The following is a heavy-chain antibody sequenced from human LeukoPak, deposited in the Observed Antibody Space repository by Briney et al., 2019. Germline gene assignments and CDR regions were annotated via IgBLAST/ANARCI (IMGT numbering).Heavy chain of an antibody. CDR2: IIPILGIA. CDR3: ARGEWLVTGFDY. CDR1: GGTFSSYA. J-gene: IGHJ4*02. D-gene: IGHD6-19*01. Sequence: ASVKVSCKASGGTFSSYAISWVRQAPGQGLEWMGRIIPILGIANYAQKLQGRVTMTTDTSTSTAYMELRSLRSDDTAVYYCARGEWLVTGFDYWGQGTLVTVSS. V-gene: IGHV1-69*04.